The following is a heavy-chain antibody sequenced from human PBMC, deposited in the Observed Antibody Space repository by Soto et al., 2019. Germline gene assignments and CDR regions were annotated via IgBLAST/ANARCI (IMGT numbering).Heavy chain of an antibody. CDR2: ISYTGRT. J-gene: IGHJ4*02. V-gene: IGHV4-31*03. CDR3: ARGGLYCSSTSCSFFDS. Sequence: QEQLQESGPGLVKASQTLSLTCSVSGGSITYGGYYWNWIRQHPGKGLVWIGYISYTGRTDYNPSLESRLTISIDTSEHKFFLKLISVTATDTAVYYCARGGLYCSSTSCSFFDSRGQGILVTVSS. D-gene: IGHD2-2*01. CDR1: GGSITYGGYY.